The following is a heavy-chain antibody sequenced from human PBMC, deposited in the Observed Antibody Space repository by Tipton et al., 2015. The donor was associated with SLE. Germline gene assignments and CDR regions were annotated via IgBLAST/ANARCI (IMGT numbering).Heavy chain of an antibody. CDR3: ARHLATRADYGDYINVFDS. CDR1: GGSIRSSSFY. Sequence: TLSLTCSVSGGSIRSSSFYWAWIRQPPGKGLEWIGSIYYDETTYYNPSLRRRLTLPVDTSKDQFSLKLNSVTAAGTAGYYCARHLATRADYGDYINVFDSWGQGTLVRVSS. J-gene: IGHJ4*02. CDR2: IYYDETT. D-gene: IGHD4-17*01. V-gene: IGHV4-39*07.